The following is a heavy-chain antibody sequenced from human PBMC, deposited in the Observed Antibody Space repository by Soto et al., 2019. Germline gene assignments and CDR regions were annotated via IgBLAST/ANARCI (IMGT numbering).Heavy chain of an antibody. Sequence: GQLVEAGGGGVPPGRSLRLSCAASGFIFSSYAMYWVRQAPGKGREWVAVISFDGTNIYYADSVKGRFTISRANSKSTVYLERDSLSPEETAVYYWARVHIYVHGWYYWEYWGQGTLVTVAS. CDR2: ISFDGTNI. D-gene: IGHD6-19*01. CDR3: ARVHIYVHGWYYWEY. CDR1: GFIFSSYA. V-gene: IGHV3-30-3*01. J-gene: IGHJ4*02.